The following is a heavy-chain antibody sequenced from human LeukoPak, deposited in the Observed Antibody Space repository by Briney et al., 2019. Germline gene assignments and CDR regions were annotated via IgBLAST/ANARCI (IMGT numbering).Heavy chain of an antibody. CDR2: IKSKRDGVTT. J-gene: IGHJ4*02. Sequence: GGSLRLSCAASGFTFSSYAMSWVRQAPGKGLEWVGRIKSKRDGVTTDYAAPVKGRFTISRDDSKNTLFLQMSSLTTEDTALYSCITDDSGYDWGYWGQGTLVTVSS. V-gene: IGHV3-15*01. D-gene: IGHD5-12*01. CDR3: ITDDSGYDWGY. CDR1: GFTFSSYA.